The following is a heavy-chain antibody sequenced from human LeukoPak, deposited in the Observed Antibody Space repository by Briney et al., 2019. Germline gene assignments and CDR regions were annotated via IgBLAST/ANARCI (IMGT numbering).Heavy chain of an antibody. CDR3: TRAYWIGFHFDS. Sequence: TSETLSLTCSVSGGSISSGDYFWTWIRQPPGEGLEYIGYIYYSGTTYYNPSLKSRITMSVDMSANQFSLRLTSVSAADTAVYYCTRAYWIGFHFDSWGQGILVSVSS. V-gene: IGHV4-30-4*01. CDR2: IYYSGTT. D-gene: IGHD3-3*01. CDR1: GGSISSGDYF. J-gene: IGHJ4*02.